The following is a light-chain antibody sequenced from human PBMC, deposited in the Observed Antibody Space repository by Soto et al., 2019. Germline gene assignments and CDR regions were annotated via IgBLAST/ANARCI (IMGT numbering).Light chain of an antibody. Sequence: EIVLTQSPGTLSLSPGERATLSCTSSQSISGSYLAWYQQRPGQAPRVVXYGVSRXATGIPDRFSGSGSGTDFTLNISRLEPEDFAVYYCQQYDNSPLTFGGGTKVDIK. CDR2: GVS. CDR1: QSISGSY. CDR3: QQYDNSPLT. V-gene: IGKV3-20*01. J-gene: IGKJ4*01.